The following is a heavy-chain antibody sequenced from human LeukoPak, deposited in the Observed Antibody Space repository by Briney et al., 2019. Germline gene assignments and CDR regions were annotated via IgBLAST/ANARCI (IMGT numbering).Heavy chain of an antibody. V-gene: IGHV1-18*01. J-gene: IGHJ4*02. D-gene: IGHD6-13*01. CDR2: ISAYNGNT. CDR3: ARGHSSSWYPVTAFDY. CDR1: GYTFTSYG. Sequence: ASVKVSCKASGYTFTSYGISWVRQAPGQGLEWMGWISAYNGNTNYAQKLQGRVTMTTDTSTSTAYMELRSLRSGDTAVYYCARGHSSSWYPVTAFDYWGQGTLVTVSS.